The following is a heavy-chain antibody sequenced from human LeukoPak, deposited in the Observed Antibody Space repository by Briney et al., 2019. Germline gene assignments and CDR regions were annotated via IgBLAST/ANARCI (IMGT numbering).Heavy chain of an antibody. CDR1: GFTFSDYW. D-gene: IGHD3-3*01. V-gene: IGHV3-74*01. CDR3: ARVQYYEFWSGYRGIYMDV. Sequence: GGSLRLSCAASGFTFSDYWMHWVRHAPGKGVVWVSRINSDATRPSYADSVKGRFTISRDNAKNTLYLQMNSLRPEDTAVYYCARVQYYEFWSGYRGIYMDVWGKGTAVTLP. CDR2: INSDATRP. J-gene: IGHJ6*03.